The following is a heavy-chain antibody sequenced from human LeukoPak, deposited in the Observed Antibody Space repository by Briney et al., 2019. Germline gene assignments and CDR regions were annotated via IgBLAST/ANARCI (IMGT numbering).Heavy chain of an antibody. D-gene: IGHD2-15*01. CDR3: AKVGGTYCSGGSCYGYYAFDI. CDR2: ISGSGGST. J-gene: IGHJ3*02. Sequence: PGGSLRLSCAASGFTFSSYWMTWVRQAPGKGLEWVSAISGSGGSTYYADSVKGRFTISRDNSKNTLYLQMNSLRAEDTAVYYCAKVGGTYCSGGSCYGYYAFDIWGQGTMVTVSS. V-gene: IGHV3-23*01. CDR1: GFTFSSYW.